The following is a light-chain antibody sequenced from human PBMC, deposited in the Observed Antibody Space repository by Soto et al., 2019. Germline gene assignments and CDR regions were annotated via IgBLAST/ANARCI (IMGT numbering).Light chain of an antibody. CDR1: SSDVGGYNY. CDR2: EVT. CDR3: SSYAGSNTLL. V-gene: IGLV2-8*01. Sequence: QSVLTQPPSASGSPGQSVAISCTGTSSDVGGYNYVFWYQQHPNKDPKLLIYEVTKRPSRVPDRFSASKSGNRASLTISGLQSEDEADYYCSSYAGSNTLLFGGGTKLTVL. J-gene: IGLJ2*01.